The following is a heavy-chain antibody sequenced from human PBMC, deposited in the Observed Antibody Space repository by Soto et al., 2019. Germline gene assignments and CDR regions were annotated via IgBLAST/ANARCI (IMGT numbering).Heavy chain of an antibody. J-gene: IGHJ4*02. V-gene: IGHV3-11*01. Sequence: GGSLSLSCSASGFNFSDYYMSWIRQAPGKGLEWVSYIDSRGRTTSYADSVKGRFTISRDKAKNSLYLQMNSLRAEDTAVYYCARQAARNYFDFWGQGTPVTVSS. CDR2: IDSRGRTT. D-gene: IGHD6-6*01. CDR3: ARQAARNYFDF. CDR1: GFNFSDYY.